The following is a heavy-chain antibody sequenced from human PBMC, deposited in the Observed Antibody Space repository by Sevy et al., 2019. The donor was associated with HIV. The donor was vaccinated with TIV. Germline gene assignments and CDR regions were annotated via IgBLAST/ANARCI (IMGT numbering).Heavy chain of an antibody. Sequence: GGSLRLSCAASGFTFDDYGMSWVRQAPGKGLEWVSGINWNGGSTGYADSVKGRFTISRDNAKNSLYLQMNSLRAEDTALYYCARDYAYGSGSYYNSSYYYYGMDVWGQGTLVTVSS. V-gene: IGHV3-20*04. CDR1: GFTFDDYG. CDR2: INWNGGST. D-gene: IGHD3-10*01. J-gene: IGHJ6*02. CDR3: ARDYAYGSGSYYNSSYYYYGMDV.